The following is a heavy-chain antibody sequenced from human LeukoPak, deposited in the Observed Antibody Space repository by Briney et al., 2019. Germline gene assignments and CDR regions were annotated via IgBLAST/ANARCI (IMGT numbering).Heavy chain of an antibody. CDR2: MNPNSGNT. J-gene: IGHJ6*02. CDR3: ARGGVRYFDWLFPRNYYYGMDV. Sequence: ASVTVSRKPSGYTFTSDDINRVRQATGKGLEWMGWMNPNSGNTGYAQKFQGRVTMTRNTSISTAYMELSSLRSEDTAVYYCARGGVRYFDWLFPRNYYYGMDVWGQGTTVTVSS. CDR1: GYTFTSDD. D-gene: IGHD3-9*01. V-gene: IGHV1-8*01.